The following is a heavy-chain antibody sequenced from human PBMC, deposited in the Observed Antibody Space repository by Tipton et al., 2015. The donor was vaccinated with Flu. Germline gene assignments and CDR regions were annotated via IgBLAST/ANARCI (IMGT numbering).Heavy chain of an antibody. CDR2: IYDRVST. CDR3: ARVGYCSGGRCPDDY. CDR1: GGSIGRYY. Sequence: TLSLTCTISGGSIGRYYWSWIRQPPGKGLEWIGYIYDRVSTNYNPSLKSRVTISADTSKNQFFLKLSSVTAADTAVYYCARVGYCSGGRCPDDYWGQGTLVTVSS. D-gene: IGHD2-15*01. V-gene: IGHV4-59*01. J-gene: IGHJ4*02.